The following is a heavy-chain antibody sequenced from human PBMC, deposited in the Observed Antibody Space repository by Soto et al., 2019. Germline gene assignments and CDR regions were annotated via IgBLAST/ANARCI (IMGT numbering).Heavy chain of an antibody. CDR3: ARDLTGFWSGYPTYYYYGMDV. CDR1: GFTFSSYG. D-gene: IGHD3-3*01. CDR2: IWYDGSNK. V-gene: IGHV3-33*01. J-gene: IGHJ6*02. Sequence: PGGSLRLSCAASGFTFSSYGMHWVRQAPGKGLEWVAVIWYDGSNKYYADSVKGRFTISRDNSKNTLYLQMNSLRAEDTAVYYCARDLTGFWSGYPTYYYYGMDVWGQRTTVTVSS.